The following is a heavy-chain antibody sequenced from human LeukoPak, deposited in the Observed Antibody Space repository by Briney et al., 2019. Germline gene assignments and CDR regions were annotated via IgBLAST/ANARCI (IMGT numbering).Heavy chain of an antibody. J-gene: IGHJ3*02. CDR1: GGSSSGYY. Sequence: SETPSLTCAVYGGSSSGYYWSWIRQPPGKGLEWIGEINHSGSTNYNPSLKSRVTISVDTSKNQFSLKLSSVTAADTAVYYCARGVPYYYDSSGRPYAFDIWGQGTMVTVSS. V-gene: IGHV4-34*01. CDR2: INHSGST. CDR3: ARGVPYYYDSSGRPYAFDI. D-gene: IGHD3-22*01.